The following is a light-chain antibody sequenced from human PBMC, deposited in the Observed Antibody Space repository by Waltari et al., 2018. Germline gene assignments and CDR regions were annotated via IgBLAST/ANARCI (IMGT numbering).Light chain of an antibody. Sequence: EIVMTQSPATLSVSPGERATLSCRASQSVSSNLARYQQKPGQAPRLLIYGGSTRATGIPARCSSSSSWTEFTLTISSLQSEDFAVYYCQQYNSWPPYTFGQGTKVEIK. CDR2: GGS. CDR1: QSVSSN. V-gene: IGKV3-15*01. J-gene: IGKJ2*01. CDR3: QQYNSWPPYT.